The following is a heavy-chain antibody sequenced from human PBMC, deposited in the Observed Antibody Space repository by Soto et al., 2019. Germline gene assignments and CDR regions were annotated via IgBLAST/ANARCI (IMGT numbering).Heavy chain of an antibody. CDR1: GGSFSGFY. CDR2: INDWGNT. D-gene: IGHD4-17*01. J-gene: IGHJ5*02. Sequence: QVQLQQWGAGLLKPSETLSLNCSVNGGSFSGFYWTWIRHPPGKGLEWIGEINDWGNTNYNASLKSRGTISVDTSKNQFALQLRSVTAADTAVDYWARGAVPTTIRWFDPWGQGALVTVSS. V-gene: IGHV4-34*01. CDR3: ARGAVPTTIRWFDP.